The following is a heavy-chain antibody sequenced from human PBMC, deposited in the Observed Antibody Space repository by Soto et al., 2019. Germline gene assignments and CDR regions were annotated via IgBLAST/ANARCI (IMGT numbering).Heavy chain of an antibody. CDR3: ATHGVSYCISTSCYEFDP. CDR1: GFTFSSYA. V-gene: IGHV3-30-3*01. Sequence: GGSLRLSCAASGFTFSSYAMHWVRQAPGKGLEWVAVISYDGSNKYYADSVKGRFTISRDNSKNTLYLQMNSLRSEDTAVYYCATHGVSYCISTSCYEFDPWGQGTLVTVSS. J-gene: IGHJ5*02. D-gene: IGHD2-2*01. CDR2: ISYDGSNK.